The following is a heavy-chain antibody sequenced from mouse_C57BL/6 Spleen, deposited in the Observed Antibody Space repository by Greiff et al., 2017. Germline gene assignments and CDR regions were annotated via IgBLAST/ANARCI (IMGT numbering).Heavy chain of an antibody. D-gene: IGHD1-1*01. J-gene: IGHJ2*01. Sequence: EVQLVESGGDLVKPGGSLKLSCAASGFTFSSYGMSWVRQTPDKRLEWVATISSGGSYTYYPDSVKGRFTISRDNAKNTLYLQMSSLKSEDTAMYYCARVTTLYFDYGGQGTTLTVSS. CDR2: ISSGGSYT. CDR1: GFTFSSYG. V-gene: IGHV5-6*01. CDR3: ARVTTLYFDY.